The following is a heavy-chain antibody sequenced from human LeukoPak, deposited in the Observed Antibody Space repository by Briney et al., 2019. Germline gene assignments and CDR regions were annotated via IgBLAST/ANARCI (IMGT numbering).Heavy chain of an antibody. D-gene: IGHD2-2*01. CDR1: GFTFSSYG. CDR2: ISYDGSNK. CDR3: AKDRRGREYQLLHYFDY. Sequence: AGGSLRLSCAASGFTFSSYGIHWVRQAPGKGLEWVAVISYDGSNKYYADSVKGRFTISRDNSENTLYLQMNSLRAEDTAVYYCAKDRRGREYQLLHYFDYWGQGTLVTVSS. V-gene: IGHV3-30*18. J-gene: IGHJ4*02.